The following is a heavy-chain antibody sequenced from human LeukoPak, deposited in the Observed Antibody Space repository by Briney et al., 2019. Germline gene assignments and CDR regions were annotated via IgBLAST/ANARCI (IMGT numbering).Heavy chain of an antibody. D-gene: IGHD4-17*01. CDR1: GFNFNTYT. Sequence: GGSLRLSCAASGFNFNTYTMNWVRQAPGKGLEGVSSISSDSSYIYYADAVHGRSTVSRDKAKYSLYLQMNSLRAEDTAVYYCVRGSYGAHDYWGQGSLVTVSS. CDR3: VRGSYGAHDY. V-gene: IGHV3-21*01. J-gene: IGHJ4*02. CDR2: ISSDSSYI.